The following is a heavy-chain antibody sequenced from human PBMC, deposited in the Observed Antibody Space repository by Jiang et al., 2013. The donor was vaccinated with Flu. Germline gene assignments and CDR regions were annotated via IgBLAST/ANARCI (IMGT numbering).Heavy chain of an antibody. CDR3: ARVPLYYYGSGGYFQH. D-gene: IGHD3-10*01. CDR1: FTSYA. V-gene: IGHV7-4-1*02. J-gene: IGHJ1*01. Sequence: FTSYAMNWVRQAPGQGLEWMGWINTNTGNPTYAQGFTGRFVFSLDTSVSTAYLQISSLKAEDTAVYYCARVPLYYYGSGGYFQHWGQGTLVTVSS. CDR2: INTNTGNP.